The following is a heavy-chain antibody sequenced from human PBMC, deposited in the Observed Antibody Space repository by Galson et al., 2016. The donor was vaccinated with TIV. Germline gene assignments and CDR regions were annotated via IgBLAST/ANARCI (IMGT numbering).Heavy chain of an antibody. D-gene: IGHD2-21*01. Sequence: SLRLSCAVSGFSVSDNYMNWVRQAPGKGLEWVPIIYNDDTTYYADSVKGRFTISRDRSKNTLYLQMHNLRPADAAVYHCARERRYCGDQCFLRYYYGMDVWGQGTTVTVSS. CDR3: ARERRYCGDQCFLRYYYGMDV. CDR2: IYNDDTT. J-gene: IGHJ6*02. V-gene: IGHV3-66*02. CDR1: GFSVSDNY.